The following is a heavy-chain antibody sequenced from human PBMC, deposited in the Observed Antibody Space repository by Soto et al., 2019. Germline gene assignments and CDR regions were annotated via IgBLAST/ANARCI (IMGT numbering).Heavy chain of an antibody. V-gene: IGHV3-73*01. J-gene: IGHJ4*02. CDR1: GFTFSGSA. Sequence: WGSLRLSCAASGFTFSGSAMHWVLQASGKGLEWVGRIRSKANSYATAYAASEKGRFTISRDDSKNTAYLQMNSLKTEDTAVYYFTRRPVSYDILTGFDYWGQGTLVTV. CDR2: IRSKANSYAT. D-gene: IGHD3-9*01. CDR3: TRRPVSYDILTGFDY.